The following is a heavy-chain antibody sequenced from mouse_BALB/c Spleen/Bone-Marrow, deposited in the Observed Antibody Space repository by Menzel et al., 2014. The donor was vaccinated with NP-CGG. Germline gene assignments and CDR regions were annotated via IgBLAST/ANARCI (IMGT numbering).Heavy chain of an antibody. Sequence: VKLMESGAELVTPGASVKLSCKASGYTFTTYWMHWVKQRPGHGLEWIGQVDPSDGYTNYSQMFKGEATLTVDKSSSTAYMQLSSLSSEDSAVYYCARGGDNFAWFAYWGQGTLVTVSA. CDR3: ARGGDNFAWFAY. CDR2: VDPSDGYT. V-gene: IGHV1-69*02. J-gene: IGHJ3*01. CDR1: GYTFTTYW. D-gene: IGHD1-3*01.